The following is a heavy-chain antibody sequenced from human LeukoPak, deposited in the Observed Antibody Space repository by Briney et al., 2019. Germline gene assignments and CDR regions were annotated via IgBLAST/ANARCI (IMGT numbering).Heavy chain of an antibody. CDR3: AKRRDHITMIRGAPNARLFDP. CDR2: INHSGST. J-gene: IGHJ5*02. CDR1: GFTFSNAW. D-gene: IGHD3-10*01. Sequence: PGGSLRLSCAASGFTFSNAWMNWVRQPPGKGLEWVGEINHSGSTNYNPSLKSRLAISVDTSKNQFSLKLSSVTAADTAVYFCAKRRDHITMIRGAPNARLFDPWGQGTLVTVSS. V-gene: IGHV4-34*08.